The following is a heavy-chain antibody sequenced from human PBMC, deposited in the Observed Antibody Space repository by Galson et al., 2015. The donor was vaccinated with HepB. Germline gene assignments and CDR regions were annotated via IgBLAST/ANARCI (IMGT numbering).Heavy chain of an antibody. CDR3: ARSLPGRFDF. V-gene: IGHV4-30-4*07. J-gene: IGHJ4*02. CDR1: GDSISSGSYS. Sequence: TLSLTCAVSGDSISSGSYSWSWIRQPPGKGLQWIAYIYYTGNTYYNPSLKSRIIISVDTSKNQLSLKLRSVTAADTAVYYCARSLPGRFDFWGQGTLVTVSS. CDR2: IYYTGNT. D-gene: IGHD1-14*01.